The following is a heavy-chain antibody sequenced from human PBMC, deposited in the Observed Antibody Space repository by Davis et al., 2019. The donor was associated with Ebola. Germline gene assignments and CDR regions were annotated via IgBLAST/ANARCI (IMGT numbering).Heavy chain of an antibody. CDR3: ARHSDYHDNNGQPTYNWFDP. V-gene: IGHV4-59*08. CDR2: IYSGGGS. J-gene: IGHJ5*02. D-gene: IGHD3-22*01. Sequence: SEPLSLTCTVSGGSINNYHWSWIRQPPGRELEWIAYIYSGGGSYYNPSLKSRVTISVDTSKNQFSLKLNSVTAADTAVYYCARHSDYHDNNGQPTYNWFDPWGQGTLVAVSS. CDR1: GGSINNYH.